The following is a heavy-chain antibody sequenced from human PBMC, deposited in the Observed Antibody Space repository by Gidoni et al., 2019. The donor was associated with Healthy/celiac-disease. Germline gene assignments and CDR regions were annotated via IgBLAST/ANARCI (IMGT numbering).Heavy chain of an antibody. V-gene: IGHV3-11*01. J-gene: IGHJ3*02. D-gene: IGHD5-12*01. CDR1: GFTFGAYY. CDR3: ARVVYDSLVVRDIVDAFDI. Sequence: QVQLVESGGGLVKPGGSLRLSGAAPGFTFGAYYMSWFRQDPGKGLEWVSYISSSGSTIYYADSVKGRFTISRDNAKNSLYLQMNSLRAEDTAVYYCARVVYDSLVVRDIVDAFDIWGQGTMVTVSS. CDR2: ISSSGSTI.